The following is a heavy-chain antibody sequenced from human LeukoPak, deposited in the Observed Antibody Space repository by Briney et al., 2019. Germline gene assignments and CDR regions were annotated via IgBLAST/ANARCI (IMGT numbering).Heavy chain of an antibody. D-gene: IGHD6-25*01. CDR2: IYYSGIT. Sequence: SETLSLTCTVSGGSISSSSYYWGWIRQPPGKGLEWIGNIYYSGITYYNPSLKSRVTISVDTSKNQFSLKLSSVTAADTAVYYCAKYRQRGTAFDIWGQGTMVTVSS. J-gene: IGHJ3*02. CDR3: AKYRQRGTAFDI. CDR1: GGSISSSSYY. V-gene: IGHV4-39*01.